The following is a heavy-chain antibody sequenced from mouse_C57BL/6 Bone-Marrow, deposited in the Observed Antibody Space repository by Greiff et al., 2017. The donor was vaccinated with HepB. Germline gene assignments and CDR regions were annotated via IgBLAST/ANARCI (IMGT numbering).Heavy chain of an antibody. CDR1: GFTFSDFY. CDR3: ARDASYGYGPFAY. D-gene: IGHD2-2*01. J-gene: IGHJ3*01. CDR2: SRNKANDYTT. Sequence: EVKLVESGGGLVQSGRSLRLSCAPSGFTFSDFYMEWVRQAPGKGLEWIAASRNKANDYTTEYSASVKGRFIVSRDTSQSILYLQMNALRAEDTAIYYCARDASYGYGPFAYWGQGTLVTVSA. V-gene: IGHV7-1*01.